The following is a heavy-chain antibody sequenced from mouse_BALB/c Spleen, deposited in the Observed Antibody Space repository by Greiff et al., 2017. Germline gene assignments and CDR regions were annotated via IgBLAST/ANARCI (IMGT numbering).Heavy chain of an antibody. CDR3: ARGLGYSYWYFDV. CDR1: GFTFSSYA. D-gene: IGHD1-2*01. V-gene: IGHV5-6-5*01. CDR2: ISSGGST. J-gene: IGHJ1*01. Sequence: EVQLVESGGGLVKPGGSLKLSCAASGFTFSSYAMSWVRQTPEKRLEWVASISSGGSTYYPDSVKGRFTISRDNARNILYLQMSSLRSEDTAMYYCARGLGYSYWYFDVWGAGTTVTVSS.